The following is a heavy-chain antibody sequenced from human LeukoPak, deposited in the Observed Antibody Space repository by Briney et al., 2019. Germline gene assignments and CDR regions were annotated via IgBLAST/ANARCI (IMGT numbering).Heavy chain of an antibody. CDR3: AKSSADYDFWSGYLRYLGY. J-gene: IGHJ4*02. D-gene: IGHD3-3*01. V-gene: IGHV3-23*01. Sequence: GGSLRLSCAASGFTFSSYAMSWVRQAPGKGLEWVSAISGSGGSTYYADSVKGRFTISRDNSKNTLYPQMNSLRAEDTAVYYCAKSSADYDFWSGYLRYLGYWGQGTLVTVSS. CDR2: ISGSGGST. CDR1: GFTFSSYA.